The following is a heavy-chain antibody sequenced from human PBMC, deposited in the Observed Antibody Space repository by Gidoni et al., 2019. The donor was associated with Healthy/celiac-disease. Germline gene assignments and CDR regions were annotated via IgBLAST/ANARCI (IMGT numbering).Heavy chain of an antibody. V-gene: IGHV5-51*01. CDR3: ARLDKVGGKKDGYNEDPSSPNFDY. CDR1: GYSFTSYW. D-gene: IGHD5-12*01. Sequence: DVQLVQSGAEVKKPGESLKISCKGSGYSFTSYWIGWVRQMPGKGLEWMGIIYPGDSDTRYSPSFQGQVTISADKSISTAYLQWSSLKASDTAMYYCARLDKVGGKKDGYNEDPSSPNFDYWGQGTLVTVSS. CDR2: IYPGDSDT. J-gene: IGHJ4*02.